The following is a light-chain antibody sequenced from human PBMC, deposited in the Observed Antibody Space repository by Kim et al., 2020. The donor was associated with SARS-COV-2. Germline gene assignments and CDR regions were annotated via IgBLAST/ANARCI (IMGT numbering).Light chain of an antibody. CDR3: SSDPSSSTWV. V-gene: IGLV2-14*04. CDR2: DIR. Sequence: GHTITCSCTGSSSDVDGYIYGSWYQQDQGKAPRIMIYDIRTRPAGVSSRCSGSKTGNTASLTISGLQAEDEADYYCSSDPSSSTWVFGGGTQLTVL. CDR1: SSDVDGYIY. J-gene: IGLJ3*02.